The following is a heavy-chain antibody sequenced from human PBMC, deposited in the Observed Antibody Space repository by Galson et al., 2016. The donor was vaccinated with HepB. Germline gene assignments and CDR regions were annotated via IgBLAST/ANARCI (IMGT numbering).Heavy chain of an antibody. CDR2: ISGGADSR. J-gene: IGHJ4*02. D-gene: IGHD3-3*01. CDR3: ATVPILGAVARYLDY. CDR1: GFTFSIYA. V-gene: IGHV3-23*01. Sequence: SLRLSCAASGFTFSIYAMSWVRQAPGKGLEWVSSISGGADSRYYADSVKGRFTISRDNAKNTLYLQMNSLRVEDTAVYYCATVPILGAVARYLDYWGQGTLVTVSS.